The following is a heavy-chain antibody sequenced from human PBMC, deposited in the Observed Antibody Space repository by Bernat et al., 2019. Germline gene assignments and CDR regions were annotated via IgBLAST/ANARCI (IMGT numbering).Heavy chain of an antibody. CDR1: GYTFTSFD. CDR3: ARGRDSSSHLDS. J-gene: IGHJ4*02. Sequence: QVQLVQSGAEVKKPGASVKVSCKASGYTFTSFDINWVRQAAGQGPEWMGWMNPNSGNTGYAQKFQGRVTMTRDTHTNTAYMDLSSLTSEDTAVYYCARGRDSSSHLDSWGQGTLLTVSS. CDR2: MNPNSGNT. V-gene: IGHV1-8*01. D-gene: IGHD6-13*01.